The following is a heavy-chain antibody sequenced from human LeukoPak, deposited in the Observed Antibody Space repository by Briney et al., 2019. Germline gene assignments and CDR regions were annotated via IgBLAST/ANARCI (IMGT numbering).Heavy chain of an antibody. CDR1: GYTFTTYD. CDR2: MNPNTGDT. J-gene: IGHJ5*02. V-gene: IGHV1-8*03. D-gene: IGHD3-3*01. Sequence: GASVKVSCKASGYTFTTYDINWVRQATGQGLEWMGWMNPNTGDTGYAQKFQGRVTLTRNTSISTAYMKLSSLRSEDTAVYYCARSRRITVFGVPKGGWFDPWGQGTLVTVSS. CDR3: ARSRRITVFGVPKGGWFDP.